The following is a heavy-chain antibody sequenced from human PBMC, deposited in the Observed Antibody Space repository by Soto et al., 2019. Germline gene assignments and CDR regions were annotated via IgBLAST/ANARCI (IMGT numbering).Heavy chain of an antibody. J-gene: IGHJ6*02. CDR2: IYWDDDK. D-gene: IGHD2-21*01. CDR1: GFSLSTTGVG. Sequence: QITLKESGPTLVKPTQTLTLTCTFSGFSLSTTGVGVGWIRQPPGKALEWLALIYWDDDKRYNPSLKSRLTITKDTSKNQVVLTMTNMDPVDTATYYCVQSRCGGDCLQSYSSHSCYGLDVWGQGTTVTVSS. V-gene: IGHV2-5*02. CDR3: VQSRCGGDCLQSYSSHSCYGLDV.